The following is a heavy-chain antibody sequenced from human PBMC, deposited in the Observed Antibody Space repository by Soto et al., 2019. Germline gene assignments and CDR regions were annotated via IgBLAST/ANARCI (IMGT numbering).Heavy chain of an antibody. CDR3: ARGERQQQRDY. D-gene: IGHD6-13*01. J-gene: IGHJ4*02. Sequence: SETLSLTCAVSGDSISSSKWWSWVRQPPGKGLEWIGEIYHSGSTNYNPSLKSRVIISVDKSKNQFSLKLTSVTDADTAVYYCARGERQQQRDYWGQGTLVTVSS. CDR1: GDSISSSKW. V-gene: IGHV4-4*02. CDR2: IYHSGST.